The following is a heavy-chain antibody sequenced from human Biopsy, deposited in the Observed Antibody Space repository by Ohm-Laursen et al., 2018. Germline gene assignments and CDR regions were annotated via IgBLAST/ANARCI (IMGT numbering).Heavy chain of an antibody. Sequence: SETLSLTCGVSGGSIISYYWTWIRQPPGKGLEWIGHVYNGGITNYNPSLKSRVTISKDTSKNQFSLQVNSVTAADTAVYYCARTPRDSFWSGSYKRGLWFDLWGQGTLVIVSS. CDR3: ARTPRDSFWSGSYKRGLWFDL. J-gene: IGHJ5*02. CDR2: VYNGGIT. D-gene: IGHD3-3*01. CDR1: GGSIISYY. V-gene: IGHV4-59*01.